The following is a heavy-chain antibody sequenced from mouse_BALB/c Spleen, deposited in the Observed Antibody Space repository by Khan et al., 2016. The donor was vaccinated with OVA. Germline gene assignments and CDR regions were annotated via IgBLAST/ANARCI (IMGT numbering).Heavy chain of an antibody. J-gene: IGHJ4*01. CDR3: TRSCFNVYYMDQ. CDR1: GFTFSSFG. D-gene: IGHD1-1*01. Sequence: EVELVQSGGDLVQPGGSRKLSCVASGFTFSSFGMHWIRQAPEKGLEWVAYISADSHNIYYADTVKGRFTFSRDNPKNTLFLQMTSLRSEDMAIYYCTRSCFNVYYMDQWGQGTTVTVSS. V-gene: IGHV5-17*02. CDR2: ISADSHNI.